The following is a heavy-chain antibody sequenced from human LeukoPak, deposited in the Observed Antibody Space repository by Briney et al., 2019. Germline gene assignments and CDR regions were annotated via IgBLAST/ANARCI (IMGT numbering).Heavy chain of an antibody. J-gene: IGHJ4*02. CDR3: ARGMAVAGTVDYFDY. V-gene: IGHV5-51*01. D-gene: IGHD6-19*01. CDR1: GYRFTSYW. CDR2: IYPGDSDT. Sequence: GESLKISCKGSGYRFTSYWIGWVRQMPGKGLEWMGIIYPGDSDTRYSPSFQGQVTISADKSISTAYLQWSSLKASDTAMYYCARGMAVAGTVDYFDYWGQGTLVTVSS.